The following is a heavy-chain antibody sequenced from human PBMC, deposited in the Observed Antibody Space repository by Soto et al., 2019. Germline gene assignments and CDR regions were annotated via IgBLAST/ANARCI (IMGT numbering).Heavy chain of an antibody. CDR2: IPYSGRT. V-gene: IGHV4-31*11. J-gene: IGHJ5*02. CDR1: GGSITSGAYY. Sequence: SETLSLTCAVSGGSITSGAYYWTWIRQHPGKGLEWIAYIPYSGRTYYNPSLKSRVTISVDTSNNQFSLKLSSVTAADTAVYYCARYYFDSSGYSNWFDPWGQGTLVTVSS. D-gene: IGHD3-22*01. CDR3: ARYYFDSSGYSNWFDP.